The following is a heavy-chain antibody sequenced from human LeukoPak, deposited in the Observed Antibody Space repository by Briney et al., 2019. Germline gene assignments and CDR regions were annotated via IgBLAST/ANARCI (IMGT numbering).Heavy chain of an antibody. CDR1: GGSISSSSYY. CDR3: ARGSGWPFDAFDI. V-gene: IGHV4-39*07. CDR2: IYYSGST. Sequence: SETLSLTCTVSGGSISSSSYYWGWIRQPPGKGLEWIGSIYYSGSTYHNPSLKSRVTISVDTSKNQFSLKLSSVTAADTAVYYCARGSGWPFDAFDIWGQGTMVTVSS. D-gene: IGHD6-19*01. J-gene: IGHJ3*02.